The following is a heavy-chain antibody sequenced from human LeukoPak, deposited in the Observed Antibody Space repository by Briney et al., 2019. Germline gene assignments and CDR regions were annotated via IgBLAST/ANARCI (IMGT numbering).Heavy chain of an antibody. Sequence: SETLSLTCTVSGGSINSDDYYWSWIRQAPGKGLEWIGYINYSGTTYYNPSLKSRFTISIDTSKNQFSLKLTSVTAADTAVYYCARFEDVVSFDYWGQGTLVTVSS. D-gene: IGHD3-22*01. V-gene: IGHV4-30-4*01. CDR1: GGSINSDDYY. CDR2: INYSGTT. J-gene: IGHJ4*02. CDR3: ARFEDVVSFDY.